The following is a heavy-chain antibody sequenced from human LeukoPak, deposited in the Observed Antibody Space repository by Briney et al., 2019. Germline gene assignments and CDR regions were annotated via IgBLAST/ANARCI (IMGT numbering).Heavy chain of an antibody. V-gene: IGHV3-23*01. CDR3: AKESLRGHSYGFDN. CDR2: ISASGDTT. Sequence: GGSLRLSCAASGFPFSAYAMSWVRQAPGKGLEWVSAISASGDTTYYADSVRGRFTISRDNSKNTLYLQMNSLRAGDTALYYCAKESLRGHSYGFDNWGQGALVTVSS. D-gene: IGHD5-18*01. J-gene: IGHJ4*02. CDR1: GFPFSAYA.